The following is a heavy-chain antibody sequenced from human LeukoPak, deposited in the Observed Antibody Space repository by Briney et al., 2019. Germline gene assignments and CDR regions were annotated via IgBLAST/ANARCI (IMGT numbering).Heavy chain of an antibody. CDR1: GFNFGNYA. V-gene: IGHV3-30-3*01. CDR3: ARDSTYYYESGSSGPHYFDN. CDR2: IPSGGFYE. D-gene: IGHD3-10*01. J-gene: IGHJ4*02. Sequence: GGSLRLSCAASGFNFGNYAMHWVRQAPGKGLEWVSLIPSGGFYEYYADSVKGRFTISRDDSGNTLYLQLNSLRPEDTAVYYCARDSTYYYESGSSGPHYFDNWGQGTLVTVSS.